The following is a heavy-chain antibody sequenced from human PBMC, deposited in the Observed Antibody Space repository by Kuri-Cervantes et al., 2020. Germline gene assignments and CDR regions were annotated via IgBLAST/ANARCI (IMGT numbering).Heavy chain of an antibody. D-gene: IGHD3-10*01. CDR2: ISSSSSYI. Sequence: LSLTCAASGFTFSSYSMNWVRQAPGKGLEWVSSISSSSSYIYYADSVKGRFTISRDNAKNSLYLQMNSLRAEDTAVYYCARDLGSGSYYNAHYYYYGMDVWGQGTTVTVSS. CDR1: GFTFSSYS. J-gene: IGHJ6*02. CDR3: ARDLGSGSYYNAHYYYYGMDV. V-gene: IGHV3-21*01.